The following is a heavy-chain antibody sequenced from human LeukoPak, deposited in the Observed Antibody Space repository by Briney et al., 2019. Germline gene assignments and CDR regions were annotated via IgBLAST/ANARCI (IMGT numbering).Heavy chain of an antibody. CDR1: GFTISSYW. Sequence: GGSLRLSCAASGFTISSYWMSWVRQAPGKGLEWVANIKQDGSEKYYVDSVKGRFTISRDNAKSSLYLQMNSLRAEDTAVYYCASQNDYGGNCFFEYWGQGTLVTVSS. J-gene: IGHJ4*02. V-gene: IGHV3-7*01. CDR3: ASQNDYGGNCFFEY. D-gene: IGHD4-23*01. CDR2: IKQDGSEK.